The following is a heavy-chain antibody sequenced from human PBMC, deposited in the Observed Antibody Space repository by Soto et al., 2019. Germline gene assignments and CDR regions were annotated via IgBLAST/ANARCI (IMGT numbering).Heavy chain of an antibody. CDR3: ATELWFGELLGYFDY. CDR2: ISYDGSNK. CDR1: GFTFSSYA. Sequence: GGSLRLSCAASGFTFSSYAMHWVRQAPGKGLEWVAVISYDGSNKYYADSVKGRFTISRDNSKNTLYLQMNSLRAEDTAVYYCATELWFGELLGYFDYWGQGTLVTVSS. J-gene: IGHJ4*02. V-gene: IGHV3-30-3*01. D-gene: IGHD3-10*01.